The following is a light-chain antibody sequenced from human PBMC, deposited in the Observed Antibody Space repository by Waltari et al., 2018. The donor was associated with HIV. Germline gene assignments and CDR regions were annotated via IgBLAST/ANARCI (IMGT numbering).Light chain of an antibody. CDR3: NSRDDSGHWF. Sequence: SSELAQDPAVSVALGQTVRITCHGDSVRSYYASWYQQKPGQAPVLVIYGENNRPSGIPDRFSGSRSGNTASLTIAGAQAEDEADYYCNSRDDSGHWFFGGGTKVTVL. V-gene: IGLV3-19*01. J-gene: IGLJ3*02. CDR1: SVRSYY. CDR2: GEN.